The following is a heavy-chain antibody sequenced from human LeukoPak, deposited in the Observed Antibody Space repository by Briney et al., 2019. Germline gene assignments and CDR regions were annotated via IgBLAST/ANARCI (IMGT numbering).Heavy chain of an antibody. J-gene: IGHJ4*02. CDR1: GFTFNNYE. CDR2: ISGSGGST. D-gene: IGHD6-13*01. V-gene: IGHV3-23*01. CDR3: AKKESSSCFDY. Sequence: GGSLRLSCAASGFTFNNYEMNWVRQAPGKGLEWVSAISGSGGSTYYADSVKGRFTISRDNSKNTLYLQMNSLRAEDTAVYYCAKKESSSCFDYWGQGTLATVSS.